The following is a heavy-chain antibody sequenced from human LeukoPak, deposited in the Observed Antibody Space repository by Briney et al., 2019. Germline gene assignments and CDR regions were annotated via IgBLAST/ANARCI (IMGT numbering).Heavy chain of an antibody. J-gene: IGHJ3*02. V-gene: IGHV3-33*08. D-gene: IGHD2-21*02. CDR1: GFTFDDYA. CDR2: IWYDGSNK. CDR3: ARLTVQIAFDI. Sequence: GGSLRLSCAASGFTFDDYAMHWVRQAPGEGLEWVAVIWYDGSNKYYADSVKGRFTISRDNSKNTLYLQMNSLRAEDTAVYYCARLTVQIAFDIWGQGTMVTVSS.